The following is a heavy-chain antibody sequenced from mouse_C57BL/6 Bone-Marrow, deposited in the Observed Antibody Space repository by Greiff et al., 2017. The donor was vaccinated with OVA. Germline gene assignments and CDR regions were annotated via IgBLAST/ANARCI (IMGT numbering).Heavy chain of an antibody. CDR3: ARITTVVATRYAMDY. Sequence: QVQLQQSGAELMKPGASVKLSCKATGYTFTGYWIEWVKQRPGHGLEWIGEILPGSGSTNYNEKFKGKATFTADPSSNTAYMQLSSLTTEDSAIYDSARITTVVATRYAMDYWGQGTSVTVSS. V-gene: IGHV1-9*01. D-gene: IGHD1-1*01. CDR2: ILPGSGST. CDR1: GYTFTGYW. J-gene: IGHJ4*01.